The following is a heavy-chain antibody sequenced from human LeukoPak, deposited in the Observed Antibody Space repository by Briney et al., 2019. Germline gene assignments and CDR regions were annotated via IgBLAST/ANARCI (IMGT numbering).Heavy chain of an antibody. D-gene: IGHD3-22*01. V-gene: IGHV4-4*07. CDR1: GGSLSNYY. CDR2: IHTSRDT. Sequence: SETLSLTCTVSGGSLSNYYWSWIRQPAGKGLEWIGRIHTSRDTYYNPSLKSRVTMSLDTSRNQFSLNLNSVTAADTAVYYCARGYSDSSGYYWRVAFDIWGQGTMVTVSS. J-gene: IGHJ3*02. CDR3: ARGYSDSSGYYWRVAFDI.